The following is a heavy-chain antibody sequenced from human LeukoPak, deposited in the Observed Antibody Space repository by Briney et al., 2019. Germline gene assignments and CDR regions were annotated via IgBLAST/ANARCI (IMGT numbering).Heavy chain of an antibody. CDR1: GFTFSSYW. D-gene: IGHD3-22*01. CDR2: TNSEGETP. J-gene: IGHJ4*02. V-gene: IGHV3-74*01. CDR3: VRDYYDHLPCFDY. Sequence: GGSLRLSCAASGFTFSSYWMHWVREAPGKGLVWVSRTNSEGETPSSADSVKGRLPISRDNAKNTLYLQMNSLRVEDTAVYYCVRDYYDHLPCFDYWGQGTLVTVSA.